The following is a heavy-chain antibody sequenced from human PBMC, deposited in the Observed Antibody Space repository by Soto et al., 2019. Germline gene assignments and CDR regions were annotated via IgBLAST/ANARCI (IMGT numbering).Heavy chain of an antibody. Sequence: QLQLQESGSGLVKPSQTLSLTCAVSGGSISSGGYSWSWIRQPPGKGLEWIGYIYHSGSTYYNPSRTSRVTISVDRSKNQFSLKLSSVTAADTAVYYCARADCSGGSCYPFDYWGQGTLVTVSS. V-gene: IGHV4-30-2*01. CDR2: IYHSGST. J-gene: IGHJ4*02. CDR3: ARADCSGGSCYPFDY. D-gene: IGHD2-15*01. CDR1: GGSISSGGYS.